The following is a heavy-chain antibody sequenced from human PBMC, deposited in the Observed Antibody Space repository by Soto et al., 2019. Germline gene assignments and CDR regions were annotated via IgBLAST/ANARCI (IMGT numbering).Heavy chain of an antibody. V-gene: IGHV1-18*04. CDR2: ISTNNGHT. CDR1: GYIFNTYA. J-gene: IGHJ4*02. Sequence: ASVKVASNGSGYIFNTYAISCVRQAPGQGLEWMGWISTNNGHTKYAQKLQDRVTLTTDTSTSTAYMELRSLRSDDTAVYYCIKDDCSGDTCYLGHWGQGTLVTVS. CDR3: IKDDCSGDTCYLGH. D-gene: IGHD2-15*01.